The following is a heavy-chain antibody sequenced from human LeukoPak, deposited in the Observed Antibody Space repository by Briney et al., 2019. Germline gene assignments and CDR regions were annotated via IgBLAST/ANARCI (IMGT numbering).Heavy chain of an antibody. J-gene: IGHJ1*01. CDR3: AGLGVMVLDYQSES. D-gene: IGHD2-8*01. CDR1: GGSVNSSKYL. V-gene: IGHV4-39*07. CDR2: ISYSANT. Sequence: SETLSLTCAVSGGSVNSSKYLWGWIRQPPGKELEWIGSISYSANTDYNPSLKSRVTLSVDTSKNQFSLKLTSVTAADSAVYYCAGLGVMVLDYQSESWGQGTPVTVSS.